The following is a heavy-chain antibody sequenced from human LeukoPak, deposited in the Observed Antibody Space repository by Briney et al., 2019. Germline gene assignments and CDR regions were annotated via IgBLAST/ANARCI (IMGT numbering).Heavy chain of an antibody. V-gene: IGHV1-46*01. J-gene: IGHJ4*02. CDR3: AREQDGGQHDY. CDR1: GYTFTSYY. D-gene: IGHD4-23*01. CDR2: INPSDGGT. Sequence: ASVKVSCKASGYTFTSYYMHWVRQAPGQGRDWMGIINPSDGGTNYAQKFQGRVTMTRDTSTSTVYMELSSLRSEDTAVYYCAREQDGGQHDYWGQGTLVTVSS.